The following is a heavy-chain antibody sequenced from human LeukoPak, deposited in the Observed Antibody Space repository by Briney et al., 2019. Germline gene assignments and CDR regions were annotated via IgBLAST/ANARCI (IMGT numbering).Heavy chain of an antibody. V-gene: IGHV1-69*05. CDR3: ARDPYYYDSSGYPRGGEFDY. J-gene: IGHJ4*02. Sequence: SVKVSYKASGGTFSSYAISWVRQAPGQGLEWMGRIIPIFGTANYAQKFQGRVTITTDESTSTAYMELSSLRSEDTAVYYCARDPYYYDSSGYPRGGEFDYWGQGTLVTVSS. CDR2: IIPIFGTA. CDR1: GGTFSSYA. D-gene: IGHD3-22*01.